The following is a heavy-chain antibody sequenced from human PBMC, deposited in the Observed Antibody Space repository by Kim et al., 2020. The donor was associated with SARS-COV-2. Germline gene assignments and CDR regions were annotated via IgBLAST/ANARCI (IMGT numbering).Heavy chain of an antibody. D-gene: IGHD2-2*01. CDR2: ISSNGGST. Sequence: GGSLRLSCSASGFTFSSYAMHWVRQAPGKGLEYVSAISSNGGSTYYADSVKGRFTISRDNSKNTLYLQMSSLRAEDTAVYYCVKDLGYCSSTSCYEKVAGTYRTLDYWGQGTLVTVSS. V-gene: IGHV3-64D*06. CDR1: GFTFSSYA. J-gene: IGHJ4*02. CDR3: VKDLGYCSSTSCYEKVAGTYRTLDY.